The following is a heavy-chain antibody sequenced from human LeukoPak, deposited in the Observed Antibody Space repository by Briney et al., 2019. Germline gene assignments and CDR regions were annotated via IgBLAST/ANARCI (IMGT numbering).Heavy chain of an antibody. Sequence: SETLSLTCTVSGGSISGYYLSWIRQSPGKGLEWIGYIYDSGSTNYNPSLRSRVVMAVDTSKTQVSLKVRSVTAADTAVYYCARGWDTGYGYYGMDVWGQGTTVTVSS. J-gene: IGHJ6*02. CDR1: GGSISGYY. CDR3: ARGWDTGYGYYGMDV. CDR2: IYDSGST. D-gene: IGHD5-18*01. V-gene: IGHV4-59*01.